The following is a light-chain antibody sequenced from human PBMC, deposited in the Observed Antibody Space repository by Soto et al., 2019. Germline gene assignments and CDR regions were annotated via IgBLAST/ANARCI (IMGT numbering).Light chain of an antibody. CDR3: QQRSNWPLIT. V-gene: IGKV3-11*01. CDR1: QSVTSN. CDR2: GAS. J-gene: IGKJ5*01. Sequence: EIVLTQSPGTLSLSPVEISALSFRASQSVTSNLAWYQQKPGQAPRLLIYGASTRATGIPARFSGSGSGTDFTLTISSLEPEDFAVYYCQQRSNWPLITFGQGTRLEIK.